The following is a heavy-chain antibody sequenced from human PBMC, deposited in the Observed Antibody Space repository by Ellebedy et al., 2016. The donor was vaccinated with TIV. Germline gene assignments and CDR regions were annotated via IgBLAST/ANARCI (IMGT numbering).Heavy chain of an antibody. CDR2: IWYDGINK. V-gene: IGHV3-33*01. CDR1: GFTFSDYG. D-gene: IGHD6-19*01. CDR3: ARERDSGYSSGWYWFDP. Sequence: GGSLRLXXAASGFTFSDYGMHWVRQAPGKGLEWVAVIWYDGINKYYADSVKGRFTISRDNSKNTLYLQMNTLRAEDTAVYYCARERDSGYSSGWYWFDPWGQGTLVTVSS. J-gene: IGHJ5*02.